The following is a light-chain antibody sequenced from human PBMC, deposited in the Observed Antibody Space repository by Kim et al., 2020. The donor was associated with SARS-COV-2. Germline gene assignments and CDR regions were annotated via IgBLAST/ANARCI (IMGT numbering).Light chain of an antibody. CDR3: SSYAGSNNLV. J-gene: IGLJ2*01. Sequence: GKSVTISCTGTSSDVGGYNYVSWYQQHPGKAPKLIIYEVSKRPSGVPDRFSGSKSGNTASLTVSGLQAEDEADYYCSSYAGSNNLVFGGGTQLTVL. CDR1: SSDVGGYNY. V-gene: IGLV2-8*01. CDR2: EVS.